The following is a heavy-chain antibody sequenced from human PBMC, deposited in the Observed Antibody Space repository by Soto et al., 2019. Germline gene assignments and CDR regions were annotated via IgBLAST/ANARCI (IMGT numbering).Heavy chain of an antibody. D-gene: IGHD6-19*01. CDR2: INYDGSDK. CDR3: ARDAYISGYYQFDY. V-gene: IGHV3-7*01. Sequence: GGSLRLSCAASGFTFSKYWMSWVRQAPGKGLEWVSNINYDGSDKYYADSVKGRFTISRDNAKNTLSLQMNSLRAEDTAVYYCARDAYISGYYQFDYWGQGTLVTVSS. J-gene: IGHJ4*02. CDR1: GFTFSKYW.